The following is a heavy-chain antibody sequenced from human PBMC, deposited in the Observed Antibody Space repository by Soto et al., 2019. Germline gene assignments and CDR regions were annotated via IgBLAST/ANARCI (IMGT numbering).Heavy chain of an antibody. Sequence: ESGSGLVKPSQTLSLTCAVSGGSIRSGGYCWSWIRQPPGKCLEWIGYIYHSGSTYYNPSLESRVTISVDRSKNQFSLKLSSVTAAATAVYYCARVPGPWGQGTLVTVSS. CDR2: IYHSGST. V-gene: IGHV4-30-2*01. D-gene: IGHD3-10*01. J-gene: IGHJ5*02. CDR1: GGSIRSGGYC. CDR3: ARVPGP.